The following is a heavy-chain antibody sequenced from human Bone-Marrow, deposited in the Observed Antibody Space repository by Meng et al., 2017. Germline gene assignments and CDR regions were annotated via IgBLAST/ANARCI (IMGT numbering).Heavy chain of an antibody. CDR1: GFTFSAYW. CDR3: ARDIEDIVVVVAASGEYYFDY. CDR2: IKQDGSEK. V-gene: IGHV3-7*01. J-gene: IGHJ4*02. Sequence: GESLKISCAASGFTFSAYWMNWVRQAPGKGLEWVANIKQDGSEKYYVDSVKGRFTISRDNAKNSLYLQMNSLRAEDTAVYYCARDIEDIVVVVAASGEYYFDYWGQGRLVTVSS. D-gene: IGHD2-15*01.